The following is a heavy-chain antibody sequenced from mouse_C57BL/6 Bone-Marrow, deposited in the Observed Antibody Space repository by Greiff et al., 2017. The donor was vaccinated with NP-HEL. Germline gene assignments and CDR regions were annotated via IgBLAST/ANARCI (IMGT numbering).Heavy chain of an antibody. D-gene: IGHD3-1*01. CDR1: GYSITSGYY. Sequence: EVKLVESGPGLVKPSQSLSLTCSVTGYSITSGYYWNWIRQFPGNKLEWMGYISYDGSNNYNPSLKNRISITRDTSKNQFFLKLNSVTTEDTATYYCARDAARKGVAYWGQGTLVTVSA. J-gene: IGHJ3*01. CDR3: ARDAARKGVAY. CDR2: ISYDGSN. V-gene: IGHV3-6*01.